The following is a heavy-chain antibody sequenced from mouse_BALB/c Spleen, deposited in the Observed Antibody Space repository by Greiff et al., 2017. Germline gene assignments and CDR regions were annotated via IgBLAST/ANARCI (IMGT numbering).Heavy chain of an antibody. V-gene: IGHV14-3*02. CDR3: ASPYGYRAY. J-gene: IGHJ3*01. CDR2: IDPANGNT. D-gene: IGHD1-2*01. Sequence: EVQVVESGAELVKPGASVKLSCTASGFNIKDTYMHWVKQRPEQGLEWIGRIDPANGNTKYDPKFQGKATITADTSSNTAYLQLSSLTSEDTAVYYCASPYGYRAYWGQGTLVTVAA. CDR1: GFNIKDTY.